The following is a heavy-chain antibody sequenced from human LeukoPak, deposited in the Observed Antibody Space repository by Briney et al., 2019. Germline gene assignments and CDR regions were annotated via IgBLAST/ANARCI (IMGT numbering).Heavy chain of an antibody. CDR2: ITASGGNT. V-gene: IGHV3-23*01. D-gene: IGHD2-8*02. CDR3: AKEDWWD. Sequence: TGGSLRLSCAASGFNFGANTMTWVRQAPGKGLEWVSSITASGGNTFYSDPVKGRFTISRDNSKNTLFLQMNSLRVEDTATYYCAKEDWWDWGQGTLVTVSS. CDR1: GFNFGANT. J-gene: IGHJ4*02.